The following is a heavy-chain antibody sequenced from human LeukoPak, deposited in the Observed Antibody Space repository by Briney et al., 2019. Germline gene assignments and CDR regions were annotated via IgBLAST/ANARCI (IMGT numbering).Heavy chain of an antibody. Sequence: SETLSLTCTVSGGSISSYYWSWIRQPPGKGLEWIGYIYYSGSTNYNPSLKSRVTISVDTSKNQFSLKLSSVTAADTAVYYCARVLMVRGVIIHAFDIWGQGTMVTVSS. CDR2: IYYSGST. CDR3: ARVLMVRGVIIHAFDI. CDR1: GGSISSYY. J-gene: IGHJ3*02. V-gene: IGHV4-59*01. D-gene: IGHD3-10*01.